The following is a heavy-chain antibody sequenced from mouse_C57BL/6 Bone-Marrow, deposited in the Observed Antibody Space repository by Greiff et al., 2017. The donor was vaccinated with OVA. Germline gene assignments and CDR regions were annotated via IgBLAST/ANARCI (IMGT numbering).Heavy chain of an antibody. V-gene: IGHV1-74*01. Sequence: QVQLQQPGAELVKPGASVKVSCKASGYTFTSYWMHWVKQRPGQGLEWIGRIHPSDSDTTYNQQFKGKATLTVVKSSSTAYMQLSSLTSDDSAVYYCTIGYYSNCGFANWGQGTRVTVSA. CDR1: GYTFTSYW. CDR3: TIGYYSNCGFAN. D-gene: IGHD2-5*01. CDR2: IHPSDSDT. J-gene: IGHJ3*01.